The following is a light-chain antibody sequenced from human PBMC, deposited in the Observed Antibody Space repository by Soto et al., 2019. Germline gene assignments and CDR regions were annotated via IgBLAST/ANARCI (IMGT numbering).Light chain of an antibody. Sequence: QSALTQPASVSGSPGQSITISCTGTSSDVGSYNYVSWYQQYPGKAPKLMIYDVSNRPSGVSYRFSGSKSGNTASLTISWLQAEDEAEYYCSADTTSSTHVVFGGGTKLTVL. CDR1: SSDVGSYNY. CDR2: DVS. CDR3: SADTTSSTHVV. V-gene: IGLV2-14*01. J-gene: IGLJ2*01.